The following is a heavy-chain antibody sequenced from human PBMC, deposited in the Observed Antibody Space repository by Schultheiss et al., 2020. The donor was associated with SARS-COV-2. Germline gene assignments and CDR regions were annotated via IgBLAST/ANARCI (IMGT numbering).Heavy chain of an antibody. Sequence: GGSLRLSCAASGFTFSSYAMHWVRQAPGKGLEWVAVISYDGSNKYYADSVKGRFTISRDNSKNTLYLQMKSLRAEDTAVYYCAKQNDVGSLYYYYFDSWGQGTLVTVSS. CDR1: GFTFSSYA. CDR2: ISYDGSNK. CDR3: AKQNDVGSLYYYYFDS. V-gene: IGHV3-30*04. D-gene: IGHD3-3*01. J-gene: IGHJ4*02.